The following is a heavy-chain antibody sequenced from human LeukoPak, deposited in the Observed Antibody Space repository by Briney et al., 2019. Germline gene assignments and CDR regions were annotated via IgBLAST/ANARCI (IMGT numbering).Heavy chain of an antibody. CDR3: ARVRYSSSWYWFDP. CDR2: IYYSGST. J-gene: IGHJ5*02. D-gene: IGHD6-13*01. Sequence: SETLSLTCTVSGGSISTYYWAWVRQPPGKGLEWIGYIYYSGSTNYNPSLKSRVTISVDTSKNQFSLKLSSVTAADTAVYYCARVRYSSSWYWFDPWGQGTLVTVSS. V-gene: IGHV4-59*01. CDR1: GGSISTYY.